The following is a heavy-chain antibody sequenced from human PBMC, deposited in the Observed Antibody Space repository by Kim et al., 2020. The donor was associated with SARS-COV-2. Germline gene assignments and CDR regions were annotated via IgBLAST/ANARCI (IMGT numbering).Heavy chain of an antibody. Sequence: GGSLRLSCAASGFTLNTYWMHWVRQAPGKGLVWVSRINTDGSTITYAESVKGRFTISRDNAKNTAYLQMNSLSAEDTAVYYCARGPQSGASWRGDLWGQG. V-gene: IGHV3-74*01. D-gene: IGHD2-15*01. CDR2: INTDGSTI. J-gene: IGHJ5*02. CDR3: ARGPQSGASWRGDL. CDR1: GFTLNTYW.